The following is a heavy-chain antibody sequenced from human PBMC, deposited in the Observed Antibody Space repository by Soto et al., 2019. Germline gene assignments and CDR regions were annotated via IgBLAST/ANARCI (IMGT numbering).Heavy chain of an antibody. J-gene: IGHJ5*02. D-gene: IGHD3-22*01. CDR3: ARQRRDYDSRVLTISYWFDP. V-gene: IGHV5-51*01. CDR1: GYSFTSYW. CDR2: IYPGDSDT. Sequence: GESLKISCKGSGYSFTSYWIGWVRQMPGKGLEWMGIIYPGDSDTRYSPSFQGQVTISADKSISTAYLQWSSLKASDTAMYYCARQRRDYDSRVLTISYWFDPWGQGTLVTVSS.